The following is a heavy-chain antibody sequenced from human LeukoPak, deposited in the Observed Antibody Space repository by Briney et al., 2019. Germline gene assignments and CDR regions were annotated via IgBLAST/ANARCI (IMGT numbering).Heavy chain of an antibody. Sequence: SETLSLTCAVYGGSFSGYYWSWIRQPPGKGLEWIGEINHSGSTNYNPSLKSRVTISVDTSKNQFSLKLSSVTAAHTAVYYCARVRNSSSWYVRYDYWGQGTLVTVSS. J-gene: IGHJ4*02. CDR2: INHSGST. CDR3: ARVRNSSSWYVRYDY. CDR1: GGSFSGYY. V-gene: IGHV4-34*01. D-gene: IGHD6-13*01.